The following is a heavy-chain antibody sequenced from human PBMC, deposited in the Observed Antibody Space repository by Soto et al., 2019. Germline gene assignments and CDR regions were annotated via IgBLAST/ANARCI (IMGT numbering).Heavy chain of an antibody. D-gene: IGHD3-3*01. J-gene: IGHJ3*02. V-gene: IGHV4-59*01. CDR1: GGSISSYY. CDR2: IYYSGST. CDR3: ARVSSYSDFWSRYGHDAFDI. Sequence: SETLSLTCTVSGGSISSYYWSWIRQPPGKGLEWIGYIYYSGSTNYNPSLKSRVTISVDTSKNQFSLKLSSVTAADTAVYYCARVSSYSDFWSRYGHDAFDIWGQGTMVTVSS.